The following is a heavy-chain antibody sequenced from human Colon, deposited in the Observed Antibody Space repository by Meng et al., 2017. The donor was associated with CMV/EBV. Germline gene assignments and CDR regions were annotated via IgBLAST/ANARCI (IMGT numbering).Heavy chain of an antibody. V-gene: IGHV1-2*06. CDR1: GYTFNEYY. J-gene: IGHJ4*01. CDR3: ARAKRAFSGYDFEY. Sequence: SGYTFNEYYILWVRQAPGQGLEWTGRIYPKTGGTNFAQKFQGRVTLATNTSITTAYMELSSLTSDDTAVYYCARAKRAFSGYDFEYWGQGTLVTVSS. D-gene: IGHD5-12*01. CDR2: IYPKTGGT.